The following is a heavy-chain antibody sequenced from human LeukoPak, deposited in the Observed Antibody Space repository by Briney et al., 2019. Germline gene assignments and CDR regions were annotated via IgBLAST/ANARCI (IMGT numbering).Heavy chain of an antibody. J-gene: IGHJ4*02. CDR2: IYPGDSDT. Sequence: GESLKISCKGSGYSFTNYWIGWVRQMPGKGLEWMGIIYPGDSDTRYSPSFQGQVTISADKSISTAYLQWSSLKASDTAMYYCARTRRQYSSGWYPFDYWGQGTLVTVSS. CDR1: GYSFTNYW. CDR3: ARTRRQYSSGWYPFDY. V-gene: IGHV5-51*01. D-gene: IGHD6-19*01.